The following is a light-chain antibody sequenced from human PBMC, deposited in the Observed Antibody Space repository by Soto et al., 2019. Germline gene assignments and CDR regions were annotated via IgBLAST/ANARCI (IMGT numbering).Light chain of an antibody. Sequence: DIVMTQSPDSLAVSLGERATINCKSSQSVLFSSDNKNYLAWYQQNPGQPPKVLIYWASTRESGVPDRFSGSGSLTDFTLTISSLQAEDVAIYYCQHYYSVPYTFGQGTKLEIK. V-gene: IGKV4-1*01. J-gene: IGKJ2*01. CDR2: WAS. CDR1: QSVLFSSDNKNY. CDR3: QHYYSVPYT.